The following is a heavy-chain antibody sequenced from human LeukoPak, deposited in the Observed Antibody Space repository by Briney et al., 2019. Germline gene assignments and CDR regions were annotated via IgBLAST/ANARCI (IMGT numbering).Heavy chain of an antibody. Sequence: SETLSLTCTVSGGSISSYYWSWIRQPPGKGLEWIGYIYYSGSTNYNPSLKSRVTISIDTSKNQFSLHLTSVTAADTAVYYCARHELAAAGFDYWGQGTLVTVSS. CDR3: ARHELAAAGFDY. CDR1: GGSISSYY. CDR2: IYYSGST. J-gene: IGHJ4*02. V-gene: IGHV4-59*08. D-gene: IGHD6-13*01.